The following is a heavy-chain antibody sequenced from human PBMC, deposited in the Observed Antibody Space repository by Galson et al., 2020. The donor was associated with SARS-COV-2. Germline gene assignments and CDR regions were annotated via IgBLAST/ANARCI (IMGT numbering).Heavy chain of an antibody. J-gene: IGHJ6*02. CDR2: ISYDGSNK. CDR1: GFTFSSYA. CDR3: ARELSYYGMDV. D-gene: IGHD2-8*01. V-gene: IGHV3-30*04. Sequence: GESLKLSCAASGFTFSSYAMHWVRQAPGKGLEWVAVISYDGSNKYYADSVKGRFTISRDNSKNTLYLQMNSLRAEDTAVYYCARELSYYGMDVWGQGTTVTVSS.